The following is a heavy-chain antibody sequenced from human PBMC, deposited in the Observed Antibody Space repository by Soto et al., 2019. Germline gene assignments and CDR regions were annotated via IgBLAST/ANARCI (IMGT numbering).Heavy chain of an antibody. CDR1: GGTFNSYA. J-gene: IGHJ4*02. CDR2: IIPIFGTA. V-gene: IGHV1-69*12. CDR3: ASHYDSGGYFYRGLDY. Sequence: QVQLVQSGAEVKKPGSSVTVSCKASGGTFNSYAISWVRQAPGQGLEWMGGIIPIFGTAAYARKFQGRVTITAVEPTSTAYMEQGSLSYEGTGVYCCASHYDSGGYFYRGLDYWGQGNLVTVSS. D-gene: IGHD3-22*01.